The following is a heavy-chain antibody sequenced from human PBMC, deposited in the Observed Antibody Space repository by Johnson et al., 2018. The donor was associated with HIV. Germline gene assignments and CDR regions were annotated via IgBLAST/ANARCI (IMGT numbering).Heavy chain of an antibody. J-gene: IGHJ3*02. D-gene: IGHD6-19*01. CDR2: INSDGSST. CDR1: GFTFSSYW. Sequence: VQLVESGGGLVQPGRSLRLSCAASGFTFSSYWMHWVRQAPGKGLVWVSRINSDGSSTIYADSVKGRFTISRDNAKNTLYLQMNSLRAEDTAVYYCARGKKQWLDEDAFDIWGQGTMVTVSS. CDR3: ARGKKQWLDEDAFDI. V-gene: IGHV3-74*02.